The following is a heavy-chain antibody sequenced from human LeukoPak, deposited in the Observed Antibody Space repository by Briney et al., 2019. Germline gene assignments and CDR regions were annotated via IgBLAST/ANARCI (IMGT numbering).Heavy chain of an antibody. CDR3: AKKGYYDGSGYYMYYFDH. CDR1: GFTVSSNY. Sequence: GGSLRLSCAASGFTVSSNYMSWVRQAPGKGLEWVSAISGSGGTAYYADSVKGRFTISRDNSKNTLYLQMNSLRAEDTAVYYCAKKGYYDGSGYYMYYFDHWGQGTLVTVSS. V-gene: IGHV3-23*01. J-gene: IGHJ4*02. CDR2: ISGSGGTA. D-gene: IGHD3-22*01.